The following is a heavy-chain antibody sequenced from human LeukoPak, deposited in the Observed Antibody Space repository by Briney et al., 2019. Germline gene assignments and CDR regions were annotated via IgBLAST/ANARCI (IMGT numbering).Heavy chain of an antibody. CDR2: IYSGGST. CDR1: GFTFSSYE. Sequence: HPGGSLRLSCAASGFTFSSYEMNWVRQAPGKGLEWVSVIYSGGSTYYADSVKGRFTISRDNSKNTLYLQMNSLRAEDTAVYYCARSLDWNYGAGGMDVWGQGTTVTVSS. D-gene: IGHD1-7*01. V-gene: IGHV3-66*01. CDR3: ARSLDWNYGAGGMDV. J-gene: IGHJ6*02.